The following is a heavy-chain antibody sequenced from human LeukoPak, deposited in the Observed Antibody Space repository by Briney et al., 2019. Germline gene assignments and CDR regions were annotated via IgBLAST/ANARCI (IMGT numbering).Heavy chain of an antibody. V-gene: IGHV4-30-2*01. J-gene: IGHJ5*02. CDR1: GGSISSYS. D-gene: IGHD2-2*01. CDR2: IYHSGST. CDR3: AKGPFVVVPAAMPDWGFDP. Sequence: PSETLSLTCTVSGGSISSYSWSWIRQPPGKGLEWIGYIYHSGSTYYNPSLKSRVTISVDRSKNQFSLKLSSVTAADTAVYYCAKGPFVVVPAAMPDWGFDPWGQGTLVTVSS.